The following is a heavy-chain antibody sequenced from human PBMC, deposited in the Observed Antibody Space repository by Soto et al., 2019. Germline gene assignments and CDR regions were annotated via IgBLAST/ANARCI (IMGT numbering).Heavy chain of an antibody. CDR3: ARDTSCREYDQ. CDR2: INVYNGNT. D-gene: IGHD3-10*01. V-gene: IGHV1-18*01. J-gene: IGHJ4*02. CDR1: GYTFTSYG. Sequence: ASVKVSCKASGYTFTSYGISWVRQAPGQGLEWMGWINVYNGNTNYAQKLQGRVTMNTDTSTSTAYLDMRSLRSDDTAVYFCARDTSCREYDQWGQGNLVTVSS.